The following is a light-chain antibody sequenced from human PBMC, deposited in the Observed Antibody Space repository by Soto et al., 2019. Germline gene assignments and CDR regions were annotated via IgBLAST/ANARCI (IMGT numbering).Light chain of an antibody. V-gene: IGLV1-44*01. CDR2: TDN. Sequence: QSALTQPPSASGTPGQRVTVSCSGSSSNIGSNTVNWYQQLPGTAPKLLIYTDNQRPSGVPDRFSGSKSGTSASLAIRGLQSEDEADYYCAAWDDSLNGYVFGTGTKVTV. J-gene: IGLJ1*01. CDR3: AAWDDSLNGYV. CDR1: SSNIGSNT.